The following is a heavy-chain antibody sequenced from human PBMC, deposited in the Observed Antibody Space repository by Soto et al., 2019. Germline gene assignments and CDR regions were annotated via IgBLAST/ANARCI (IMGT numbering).Heavy chain of an antibody. V-gene: IGHV3-49*03. CDR1: GFTVGDYA. J-gene: IGHJ4*02. Sequence: PGGSLRLSCTASGFTVGDYAMSWFRQAPGKGLEWVGFIRSKAYGGTTEYAASVKGRFTISRDDSKSMVYLQMNSLKTEDTAVYYCTTAFNWHILTGYPLDSWGEGTLVTVSS. CDR3: TTAFNWHILTGYPLDS. D-gene: IGHD3-9*01. CDR2: IRSKAYGGTT.